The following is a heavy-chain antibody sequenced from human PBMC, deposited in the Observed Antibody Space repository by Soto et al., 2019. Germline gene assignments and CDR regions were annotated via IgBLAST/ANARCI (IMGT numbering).Heavy chain of an antibody. CDR3: ARSVAVPGAHIDY. Sequence: SQTLSRTCSVSGGSISGSYSSWIRQSPGKGLEWLGYVYYTGSTNYSPSLRSRVSISVDTSKNEFSLRLSSVTAADTAVYFCARSVAVPGAHIDYWGQGTQVTVSS. V-gene: IGHV4-59*01. D-gene: IGHD6-19*01. CDR2: VYYTGST. J-gene: IGHJ4*02. CDR1: GGSISGSY.